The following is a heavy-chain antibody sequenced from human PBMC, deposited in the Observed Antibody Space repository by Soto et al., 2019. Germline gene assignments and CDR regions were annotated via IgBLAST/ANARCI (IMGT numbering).Heavy chain of an antibody. CDR1: GFTFSSYA. V-gene: IGHV3-23*01. D-gene: IGHD6-6*01. CDR2: ISGSDDST. Sequence: EVQLLESGGGLVQPGESLRLSCAASGFTFSSYAMSWVRQAPGKGLEWVSGISGSDDSTYYADSVEGRFTISRDNSKNTLYLQMNSLRAEDTAVYYCAKRSSSSTFDYWGQGTLVTVSS. J-gene: IGHJ4*02. CDR3: AKRSSSSTFDY.